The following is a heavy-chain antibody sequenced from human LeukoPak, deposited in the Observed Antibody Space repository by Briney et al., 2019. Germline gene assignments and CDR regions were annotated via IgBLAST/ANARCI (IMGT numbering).Heavy chain of an antibody. CDR3: ARDIEGYDSSGYYGY. V-gene: IGHV4-34*01. J-gene: IGHJ4*02. Sequence: SETLSLTCYVSGGSISSHYWSWVRQPPGKGLEWIGEINHSGSTNYNPSLKSRVTISVDTSKNQFSLKLSSVTAADTAVYYCARDIEGYDSSGYYGYWGQGTLVTVSS. D-gene: IGHD3-22*01. CDR2: INHSGST. CDR1: GGSISSHY.